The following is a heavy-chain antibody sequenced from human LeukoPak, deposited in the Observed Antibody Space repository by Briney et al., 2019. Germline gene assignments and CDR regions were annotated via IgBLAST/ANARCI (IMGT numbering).Heavy chain of an antibody. CDR2: ISYDGSNK. CDR1: GFTFSSYG. Sequence: TGGSLRLSCAASGFTFSSYGMHWVRQAPGKGLEWVAVISYDGSNKYYADSVKGRFTISRDNSKNTLYLQMNSLRAEDTAVYYCAKDSCSSTSCYTGGPNWFDPWGQGTLVTVSS. CDR3: AKDSCSSTSCYTGGPNWFDP. V-gene: IGHV3-30*18. D-gene: IGHD2-2*02. J-gene: IGHJ5*02.